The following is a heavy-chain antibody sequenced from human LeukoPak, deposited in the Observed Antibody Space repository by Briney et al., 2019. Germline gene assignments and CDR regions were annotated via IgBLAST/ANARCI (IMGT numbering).Heavy chain of an antibody. J-gene: IGHJ4*02. Sequence: SVKVSCKASGGTFSSYTISWVRQAPGQGLEWMGRIIPILGIANYAQKFQGRVTITADKSTSTAYMELSSLRSEDTAVYYCAKRAQYYGSGNYFDYWGQGTLVTVSS. CDR3: AKRAQYYGSGNYFDY. CDR2: IIPILGIA. V-gene: IGHV1-69*02. D-gene: IGHD3-10*01. CDR1: GGTFSSYT.